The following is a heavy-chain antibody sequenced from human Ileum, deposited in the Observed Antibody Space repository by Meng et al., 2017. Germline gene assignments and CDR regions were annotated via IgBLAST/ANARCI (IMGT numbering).Heavy chain of an antibody. CDR3: ARDHWGSLDY. V-gene: IGHV4-61*08. Sequence: QLEAWGAGLGRPSETLSLPCAVSVPTVSNNDDGRGWIRQPPGKGLEWIGYGSTNHNPSLKSRVTVSVDTSKNQFFLTLNSVTAADTAIYYCARDHWGSLDYWGQGILVTVSS. J-gene: IGHJ4*02. CDR1: VPTVSNNDDG. CDR2: GST. D-gene: IGHD7-27*01.